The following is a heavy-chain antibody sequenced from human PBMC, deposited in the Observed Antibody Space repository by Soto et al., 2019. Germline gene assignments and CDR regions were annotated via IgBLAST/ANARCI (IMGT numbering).Heavy chain of an antibody. CDR2: INPNSGGT. CDR1: GYTFTGYY. D-gene: IGHD6-13*01. J-gene: IGHJ4*02. V-gene: IGHV1-2*02. Sequence: GASVKVSCKASGYTFTGYYMHWVRQAPGQGLEWMGWINPNSGGTNYAQKFQGRVTMTRDTSISTAYMELSRLRSDDTAVYYCARPPVDRLRQGIADDYWGQGTLVTVSS. CDR3: ARPPVDRLRQGIADDY.